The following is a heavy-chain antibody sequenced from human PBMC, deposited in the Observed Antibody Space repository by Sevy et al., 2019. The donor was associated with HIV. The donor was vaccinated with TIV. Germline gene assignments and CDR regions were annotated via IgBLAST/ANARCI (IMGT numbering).Heavy chain of an antibody. V-gene: IGHV3-20*04. D-gene: IGHD5-12*01. CDR2: INWNGGTK. J-gene: IGHJ5*02. CDR1: GFTFENYG. Sequence: GGSLRLSCAVSGFTFENYGMSWVRQAPGKGLEWVTGINWNGGTKNYVDSVKGRFTISRDNAKNSLSLQMDSLRVEDMAVYYCARNTGFAYGDNWFDPWGQGTLVTVSS. CDR3: ARNTGFAYGDNWFDP.